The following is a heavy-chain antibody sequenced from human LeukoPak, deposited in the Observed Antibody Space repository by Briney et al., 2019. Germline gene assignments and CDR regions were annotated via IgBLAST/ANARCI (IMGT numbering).Heavy chain of an antibody. J-gene: IGHJ4*02. CDR3: ARDVDGYNYYLDY. CDR1: GCTFSSYA. Sequence: SVKVSCKASGCTFSSYATSWVRQAPGPGLEWMGGIIPIFGTANYAQKFQGRVTITADESTSTAYMELSSLRSEDTAVYHCARDVDGYNYYLDYWGQGTLVTVSS. CDR2: IIPIFGTA. D-gene: IGHD5-24*01. V-gene: IGHV1-69*13.